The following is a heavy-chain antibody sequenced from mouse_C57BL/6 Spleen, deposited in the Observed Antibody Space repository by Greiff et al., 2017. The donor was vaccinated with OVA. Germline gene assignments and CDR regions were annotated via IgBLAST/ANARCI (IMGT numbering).Heavy chain of an antibody. J-gene: IGHJ2*01. CDR1: GYTFTDYY. CDR3: ARITTVVATDFGY. V-gene: IGHV1-19*01. Sequence: VQLQQSGPVLVKPGASVKMSCKASGYTFTDYYMNWVKQSHGKSLEWIGVINPCNGGTSYNQKFKGKATLTVDKSSSTAYMELNSLTSEDSAVYYCARITTVVATDFGYWGQGTTLTVAS. D-gene: IGHD1-1*01. CDR2: INPCNGGT.